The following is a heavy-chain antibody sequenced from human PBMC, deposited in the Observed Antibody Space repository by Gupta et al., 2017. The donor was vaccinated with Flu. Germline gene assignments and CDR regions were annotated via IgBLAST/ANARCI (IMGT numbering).Heavy chain of an antibody. D-gene: IGHD2-21*02. V-gene: IGHV3-30*18. CDR3: AKASYRVSQTVVTAPFDY. CDR2: ISYDGSNK. Sequence: GKGLEWVAVISYDGSNKYYADSVEGRFTISRDNSKNTLYLQMNSLRAEDTAVYYCAKASYRVSQTVVTAPFDYWGQGTLVTVSS. J-gene: IGHJ4*02.